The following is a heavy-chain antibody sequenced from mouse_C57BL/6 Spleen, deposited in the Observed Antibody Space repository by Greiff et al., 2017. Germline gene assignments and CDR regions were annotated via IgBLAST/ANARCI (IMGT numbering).Heavy chain of an antibody. J-gene: IGHJ3*01. V-gene: IGHV7-3*01. CDR3: ARYYYSSSWFAY. D-gene: IGHD1-1*01. Sequence: EVQVVESGGGLVQPGGSLSLSCAASGFTFTDYYMSWVRQPPGKALEWLGFIRNKANGYTTEYSASVKGRFTISRDNSQSILYLQMNALRAEDSATYYCARYYYSSSWFAYWGQGTLVTVSA. CDR2: IRNKANGYTT. CDR1: GFTFTDYY.